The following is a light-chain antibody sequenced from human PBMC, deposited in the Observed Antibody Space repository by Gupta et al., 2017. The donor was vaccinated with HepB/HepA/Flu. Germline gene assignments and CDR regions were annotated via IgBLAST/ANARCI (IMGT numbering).Light chain of an antibody. CDR2: RSN. J-gene: IGLJ1*01. CDR1: SDNVGNQG. CDR3: SAWDSSLSAQV. V-gene: IGLV10-54*04. Sequence: QAGLTQPPSVSKDLRQTATLTCTGNSDNVGNQGAVWLQQHPGHPPKLLSYRSNNRPSGISERFCASRSGNTASLTITGLQPEDEADYFCSAWDSSLSAQVFGTGTKVTVL.